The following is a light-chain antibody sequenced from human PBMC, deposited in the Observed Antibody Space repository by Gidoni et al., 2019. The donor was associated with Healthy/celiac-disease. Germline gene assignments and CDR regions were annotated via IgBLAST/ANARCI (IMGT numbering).Light chain of an antibody. Sequence: DIVMTQSPDSLAVSLGERATINCKSSQGVLYSSNNKNFLAWYQQKPGQPPKLLIYWASTRESGVPDRFSGSGSGTDFTLTISSLQAEDVALYYCQQYYSIPQTFGQGTKVEIK. J-gene: IGKJ1*01. CDR2: WAS. CDR1: QGVLYSSNNKNF. V-gene: IGKV4-1*01. CDR3: QQYYSIPQT.